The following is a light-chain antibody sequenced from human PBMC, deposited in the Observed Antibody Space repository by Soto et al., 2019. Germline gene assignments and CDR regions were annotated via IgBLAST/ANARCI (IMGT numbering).Light chain of an antibody. V-gene: IGKV3-20*01. Sequence: EIVLTQSPGTLSLSPGERATLSCRASQSVGTNYLAWFQQKPGQAPRLLIYATSTRATCIPDRFSGSGSGTDFTLTITRLEPEDFAVYYCQQYDSSPRTFGQGTRVEIK. CDR3: QQYDSSPRT. CDR1: QSVGTNY. CDR2: ATS. J-gene: IGKJ1*01.